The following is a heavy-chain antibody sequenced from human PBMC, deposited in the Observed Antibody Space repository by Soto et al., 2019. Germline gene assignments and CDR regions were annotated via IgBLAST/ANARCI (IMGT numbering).Heavy chain of an antibody. CDR1: GFTFSRVS. CDR3: ARVAY. V-gene: IGHV3-21*01. Sequence: GGSLRLSCEASGFTFSRVSMNWVSQVPGKGLEWVASISSGSSDTWYADSVKGRFIISRDNAQNSLFLQMNTLRPEDTAMYYCARVAYWGPGTQVTVS. CDR2: ISSGSSDT. J-gene: IGHJ4*02.